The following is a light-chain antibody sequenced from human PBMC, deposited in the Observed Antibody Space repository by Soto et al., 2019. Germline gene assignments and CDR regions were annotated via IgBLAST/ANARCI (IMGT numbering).Light chain of an antibody. CDR3: SSYTSSSTVI. CDR2: DVR. Sequence: QSALTQPASVSGSPGQSITISCTGSSRDVGGYNYISWYQQHPGKAPKFIIYDVRNRPSGVSIRFSGSRSGNTASLTISGLQAEDEADYYCSSYTSSSTVILGGGTKRTV. V-gene: IGLV2-14*01. CDR1: SRDVGGYNY. J-gene: IGLJ2*01.